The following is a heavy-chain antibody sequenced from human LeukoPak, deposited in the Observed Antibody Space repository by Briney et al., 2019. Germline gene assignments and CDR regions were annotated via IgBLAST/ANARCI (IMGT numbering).Heavy chain of an antibody. CDR2: ISGSGSAI. D-gene: IGHD2-2*01. V-gene: IGHV3-48*04. J-gene: IGHJ3*02. CDR1: GFTFSRYG. CDR3: ATHCSSVSCSLATFDI. Sequence: GRSLRLSCVASGFTFSRYGMRWVRQAPGKGLEWVSYISGSGSAIYYADSVKGRFTISRDNARTSLYLQMNSLRAEDTAVYYCATHCSSVSCSLATFDIWGQGTMVTVSS.